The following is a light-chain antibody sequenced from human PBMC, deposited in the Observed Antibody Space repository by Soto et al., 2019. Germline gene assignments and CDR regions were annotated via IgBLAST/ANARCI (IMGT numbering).Light chain of an antibody. V-gene: IGLV1-40*01. Sequence: QSVLKQAPSGSGAPGQGGNISCAGKSSKIGAGYDVHWYQQVPGTAPKLLIYTNSNRPSGVSDRFSGSKSGTSASLAITGLQAADEADYYCQSYDSSLSVLVFGGGTKVTVL. CDR1: SSKIGAGYD. CDR3: QSYDSSLSVLV. CDR2: TNS. J-gene: IGLJ3*02.